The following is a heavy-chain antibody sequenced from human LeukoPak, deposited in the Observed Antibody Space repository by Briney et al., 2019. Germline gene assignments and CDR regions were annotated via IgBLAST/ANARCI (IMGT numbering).Heavy chain of an antibody. D-gene: IGHD3-10*01. CDR3: ARMTITMVRGAPYYYGMDV. CDR2: IYYNGST. CDR1: GGSISSYY. J-gene: IGHJ6*02. V-gene: IGHV4-59*01. Sequence: PSETLSLTCTVSGGSISSYYWSWIRQPPGKGLEWIGYIYYNGSTNYNPSLKSRVTISVDTSKNQFSLKLSSVTAADTAVYYCARMTITMVRGAPYYYGMDVWGQGTTVTVSS.